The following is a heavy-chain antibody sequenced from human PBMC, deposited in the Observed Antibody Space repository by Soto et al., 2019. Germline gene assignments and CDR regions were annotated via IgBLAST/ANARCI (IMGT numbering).Heavy chain of an antibody. CDR2: ISATGGST. CDR3: AKDRIAGNFDY. Sequence: EVQVLDSGGGLVQPGGSLRLSCAASGFTFNNYAMNWVRQAPGKGLEWVATISATGGSTYYADSVKGRFTISRANSKNTLYLQMNGLRVEDTAVYYCAKDRIAGNFDYWGQGTQVTVSS. J-gene: IGHJ4*02. V-gene: IGHV3-23*01. CDR1: GFTFNNYA.